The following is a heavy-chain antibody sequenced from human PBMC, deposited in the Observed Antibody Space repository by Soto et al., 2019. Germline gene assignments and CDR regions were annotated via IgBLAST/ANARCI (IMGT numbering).Heavy chain of an antibody. J-gene: IGHJ5*02. CDR3: ARQPYDSTGYYYGA. D-gene: IGHD3-22*01. CDR2: MYSGGNT. Sequence: QLQLQESGPGLVKPSETLSLTCTVSGGSFSSSTHYWGWIRQPPGKGLEWIGSMYSGGNTYYNPSLKSRVTVSVDTSKNHCSLKLTSVTAADTAMYYCARQPYDSTGYYYGAWGQGTLVTVSS. V-gene: IGHV4-39*01. CDR1: GGSFSSSTHY.